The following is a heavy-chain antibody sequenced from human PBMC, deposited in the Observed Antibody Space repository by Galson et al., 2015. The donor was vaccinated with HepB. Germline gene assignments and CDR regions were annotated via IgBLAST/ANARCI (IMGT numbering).Heavy chain of an antibody. Sequence: SLRLSCAVSGFTFRSFGMYWVRQAPGKGLEFVSGISDSGYNTYYADVVKGRFTISGDNSENTLYLQMNSLRVDDTAVFYCGVWSRFGNYDYDYYGVDVWGQGTTVTVSS. V-gene: IGHV3-23*01. CDR1: GFTFRSFG. D-gene: IGHD3-3*01. CDR2: ISDSGYNT. J-gene: IGHJ6*02. CDR3: GVWSRFGNYDYDYYGVDV.